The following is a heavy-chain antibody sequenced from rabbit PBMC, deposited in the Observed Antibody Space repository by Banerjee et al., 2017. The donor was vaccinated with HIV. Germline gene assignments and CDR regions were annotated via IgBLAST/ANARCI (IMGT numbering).Heavy chain of an antibody. V-gene: IGHV1S45*01. D-gene: IGHD8-1*01. J-gene: IGHJ4*01. Sequence: QEQLEESGGDLVQPEGSLTLTCTASGFTLSSSYWMCWVRQAPGKGLEWIACIYAGSSGRTEYASWAKGRFTVSKTSSTTVTLQMASLTAADTATYFCARTVAGSGYWGLWGPGTLVTVS. CDR2: IYAGSSGRT. CDR3: ARTVAGSGYWGL. CDR1: GFTLSSSYW.